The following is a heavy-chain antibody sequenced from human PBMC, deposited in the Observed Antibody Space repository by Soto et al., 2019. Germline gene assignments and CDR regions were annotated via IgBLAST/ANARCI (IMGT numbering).Heavy chain of an antibody. V-gene: IGHV1-69*13. CDR2: IIPIFGTA. CDR1: GYTFTSYA. J-gene: IGHJ6*02. D-gene: IGHD3-10*01. CDR3: ARRVGGHDYYYYGMDV. Sequence: GASVKVSCKASGYTFTSYAMHWVRQAPGQGLEWMGGIIPIFGTANYAQKFQGRVTITADESTSTAYMELSSLRSEDTAVYYCARRVGGHDYYYYGMDVWGQGTTVTVSS.